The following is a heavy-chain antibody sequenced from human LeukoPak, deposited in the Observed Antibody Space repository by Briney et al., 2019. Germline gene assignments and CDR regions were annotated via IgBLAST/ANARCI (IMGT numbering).Heavy chain of an antibody. Sequence: GGSLRLSCAASGFTFSSDAMHWVRQAPGKGLEWVAAISYDGSNKNYADSVKGRFTISRDNSKNTLYLQMDNLRAEDTAVYYCARVTTAIPDAFDIWGQGTMVTVSS. D-gene: IGHD2-21*02. J-gene: IGHJ3*02. CDR3: ARVTTAIPDAFDI. CDR2: ISYDGSNK. CDR1: GFTFSSDA. V-gene: IGHV3-30*04.